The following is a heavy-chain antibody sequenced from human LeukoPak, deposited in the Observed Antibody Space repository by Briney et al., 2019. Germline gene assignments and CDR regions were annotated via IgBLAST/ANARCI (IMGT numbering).Heavy chain of an antibody. CDR2: ISSSSSYI. Sequence: GGSLRLSCAASGFTFSSYSMNWVRQAPGKGLEWVSSISSSSSYIYYADSVKGRFTISRDNAKNSLYLQMNSLRAEDTAVYYCARELVGIAVAGTGKFDYWGQGTLVTVSS. J-gene: IGHJ4*02. D-gene: IGHD6-19*01. CDR3: ARELVGIAVAGTGKFDY. V-gene: IGHV3-21*01. CDR1: GFTFSSYS.